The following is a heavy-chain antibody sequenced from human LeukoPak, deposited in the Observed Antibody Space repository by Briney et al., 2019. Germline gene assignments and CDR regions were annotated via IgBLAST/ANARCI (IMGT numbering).Heavy chain of an antibody. CDR1: GDCVSASSAV. Sequence: SQTLSLTCAISGDCVSASSAVGNWIRQSPSRGLEWLGRAYYRSKWNIDYAESVKGRIAITPDTSKNQLSLQLDSVTPEDTAANYCARGAVRGGTNFDYWGQGTLVAVSS. D-gene: IGHD3-10*01. CDR3: ARGAVRGGTNFDY. CDR2: AYYRSKWNI. J-gene: IGHJ4*02. V-gene: IGHV6-1*01.